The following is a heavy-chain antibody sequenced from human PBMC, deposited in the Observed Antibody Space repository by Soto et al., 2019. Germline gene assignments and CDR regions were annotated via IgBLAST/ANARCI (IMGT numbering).Heavy chain of an antibody. CDR2: ISYDGSNK. D-gene: IGHD2-2*01. CDR1: GFTFSSYG. V-gene: IGHV3-30*18. CDR3: AKGVVPAATVYYYYYMDV. J-gene: IGHJ6*03. Sequence: GGSLRLSCAASGFTFSSYGMHWVRQAPGKGLEWVAVISYDGSNKYYADSVKGRFTISRDNSKNTLYLQMNSLRAEDTAVYYCAKGVVPAATVYYYYYMDVWGQGTTVTVSS.